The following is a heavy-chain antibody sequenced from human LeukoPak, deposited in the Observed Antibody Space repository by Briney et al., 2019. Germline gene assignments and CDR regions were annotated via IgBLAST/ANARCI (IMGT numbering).Heavy chain of an antibody. D-gene: IGHD2-21*02. CDR2: IRSKAYGGTT. J-gene: IGHJ4*02. Sequence: GGSLRLSCTASGFTFGDYAMSWVRQAPGKGLEWVGFIRSKAYGGTTEYAASVKGRFTISRDDSKSIAYLQMNSLKTEDTAVYYCTRAAIVVVTALYFDYWGQGTLVTVSS. CDR3: TRAAIVVVTALYFDY. CDR1: GFTFGDYA. V-gene: IGHV3-49*04.